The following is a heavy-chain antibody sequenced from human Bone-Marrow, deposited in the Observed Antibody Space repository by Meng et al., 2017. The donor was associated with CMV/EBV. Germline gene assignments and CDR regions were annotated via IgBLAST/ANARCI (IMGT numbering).Heavy chain of an antibody. CDR3: TRHFYPMVRGVDIDY. D-gene: IGHD3-10*01. CDR2: IRSKANSYAT. V-gene: IGHV3-73*01. Sequence: FTFSGSGIHWVRQASGKGLEWLGRIRSKANSYATAYAASVKGRFTISRDDSKNTAYLQMNSLKTEDTAVYYCTRHFYPMVRGVDIDYWGQGTLVTVSS. J-gene: IGHJ4*02. CDR1: FTFSGSG.